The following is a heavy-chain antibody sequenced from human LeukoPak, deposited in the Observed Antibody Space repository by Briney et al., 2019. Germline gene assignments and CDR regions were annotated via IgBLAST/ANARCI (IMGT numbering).Heavy chain of an antibody. CDR2: ISSSSSYI. CDR3: AKAITTMTTGNYFGY. CDR1: AFTFSTYS. J-gene: IGHJ4*02. Sequence: GGSLRLSCAASAFTFSTYSMNWVRQAPGKGPEWVSSISSSSSYIFYADSVKGRFTISRDNSKNTLYLQMNSLRAEDTAMYYCAKAITTMTTGNYFGYWGQGTLVTVSS. V-gene: IGHV3-21*04. D-gene: IGHD4-17*01.